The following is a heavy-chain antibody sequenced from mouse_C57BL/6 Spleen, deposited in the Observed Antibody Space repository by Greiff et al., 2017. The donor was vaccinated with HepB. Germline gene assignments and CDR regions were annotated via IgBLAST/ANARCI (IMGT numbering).Heavy chain of an antibody. CDR2: IDPSDSYT. V-gene: IGHV1-50*01. D-gene: IGHD1-1*01. Sequence: QVQLQQPGAELVKPGASVKLSCKASGYTFTSYWMQWVKQRPGQGLEWIGEIDPSDSYTNYNQKFKGKATLTVDTSSSTAYMQLSSLTSEDSAVYYCAATDWYFDVWGTGTTVTVAS. CDR3: AATDWYFDV. J-gene: IGHJ1*03. CDR1: GYTFTSYW.